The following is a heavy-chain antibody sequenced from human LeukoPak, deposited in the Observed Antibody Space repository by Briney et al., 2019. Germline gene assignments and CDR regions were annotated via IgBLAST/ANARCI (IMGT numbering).Heavy chain of an antibody. CDR1: GFTFSSYG. V-gene: IGHV3-30*03. CDR3: ARPSRPYRSSEYFQH. J-gene: IGHJ1*01. D-gene: IGHD6-13*01. CDR2: ISYDGSNK. Sequence: GGSLRLSCAASGFTFSSYGMHWVRQAPGKGLEWVAVISYDGSNKYYADSVKGRFTISRDNSKNTLYLQMNSLRVEDTAVYYCARPSRPYRSSEYFQHWGQGTLVIVSS.